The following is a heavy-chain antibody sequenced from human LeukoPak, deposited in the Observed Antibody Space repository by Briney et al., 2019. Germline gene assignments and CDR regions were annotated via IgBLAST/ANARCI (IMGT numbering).Heavy chain of an antibody. J-gene: IGHJ3*02. CDR1: GYTFTSYY. V-gene: IGHV1-46*01. CDR2: INPSGGST. D-gene: IGHD5-24*01. CDR3: SRDRPPASYGYDAFDI. Sequence: ASVEVSCKASGYTFTSYYMHWVRQAPGQGLEWMGIINPSGGSTSYAQKFQGRVTMTRDTSTSTVYMELSSLRSEDTAVYYCSRDRPPASYGYDAFDIWGQGTMVTVSS.